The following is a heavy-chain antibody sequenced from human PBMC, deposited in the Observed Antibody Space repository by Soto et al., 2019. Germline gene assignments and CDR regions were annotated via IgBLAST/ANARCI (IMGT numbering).Heavy chain of an antibody. D-gene: IGHD2-2*01. J-gene: IGHJ4*02. V-gene: IGHV3-21*01. CDR1: GFTFSSHS. CDR2: ISGSSSYI. CDR3: TRVPAEGFCSSPSCYPFDS. Sequence: EVLLVESGGGLVKPGGSLRLSCAASGFTFSSHSMNWVRQAPGKGLEWVSSISGSSSYIYYADSVKGRFTISRDNEKNSVSLQMNSLRSEDTAVSYCTRVPAEGFCSSPSCYPFDSWGQGTLVTVSS.